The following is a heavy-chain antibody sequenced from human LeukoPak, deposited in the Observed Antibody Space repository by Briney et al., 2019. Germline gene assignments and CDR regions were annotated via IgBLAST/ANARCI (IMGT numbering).Heavy chain of an antibody. CDR1: GFTFSSYA. D-gene: IGHD6-13*01. CDR2: ISYDGSNK. V-gene: IGHV3-30-3*01. Sequence: PGGSLRLSCAASGFTFSSYAMSWVRQAPGKGLEWVAVISYDGSNKYYADSVKGRFTISRDNSKNTLYLQMDSLRAEDTAVYYCARGARSPRIAADYDYWGQGTLVTVSS. CDR3: ARGARSPRIAADYDY. J-gene: IGHJ4*02.